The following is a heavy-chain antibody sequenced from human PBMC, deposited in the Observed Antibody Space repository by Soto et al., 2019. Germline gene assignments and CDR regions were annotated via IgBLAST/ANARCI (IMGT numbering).Heavy chain of an antibody. CDR1: GASISSGNYY. V-gene: IGHV4-31*03. CDR3: ARASFDYLWLYDY. D-gene: IGHD3-9*01. Sequence: QVQLQESGPGLVKPSQTLSLTCTVSGASISSGNYYWNWVRQYPGKGLEWVGYIYHRGTTYYNPSLQRRLSISLDTSKNQFSLKVSSVTAADTAVYYCARASFDYLWLYDYGGQGILVTVSS. CDR2: IYHRGTT. J-gene: IGHJ4*02.